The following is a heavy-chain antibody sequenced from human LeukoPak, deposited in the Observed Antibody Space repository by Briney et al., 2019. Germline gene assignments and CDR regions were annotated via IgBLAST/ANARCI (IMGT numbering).Heavy chain of an antibody. J-gene: IGHJ4*02. CDR2: ISSDGSST. CDR1: GFTFRNHW. V-gene: IGHV3-74*03. CDR3: ARDQRVTGRPDIDY. Sequence: GGSLRLFCAASGFTFRNHWMHWVRQTPGKGLVWVSRISSDGSSTTYADSVKGRFTISRDNAKNTLYLQMNNLRAEDTAMYYCARDQRVTGRPDIDYWGQGTLVIVSS. D-gene: IGHD6-6*01.